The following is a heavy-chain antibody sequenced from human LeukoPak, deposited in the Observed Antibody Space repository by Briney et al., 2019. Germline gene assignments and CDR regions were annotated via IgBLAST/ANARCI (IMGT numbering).Heavy chain of an antibody. CDR2: ISYSGST. CDR1: GASISSYY. Sequence: SETLSLTCTVSGASISSYYWSWIRQPPGKGLEWIGYISYSGSTNYNPSPKSRVTISIDTSKNQFSLKARSVTAAYTAVYYCARVRRGSIDSCGEGTLVTLS. CDR3: ARVRRGSIDS. V-gene: IGHV4-59*01. J-gene: IGHJ5*01.